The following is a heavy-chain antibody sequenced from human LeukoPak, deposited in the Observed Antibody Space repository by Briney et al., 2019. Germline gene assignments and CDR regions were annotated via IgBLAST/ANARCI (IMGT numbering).Heavy chain of an antibody. CDR3: ARGTNTGWNTFDY. V-gene: IGHV4-39*01. D-gene: IGHD1/OR15-1a*01. CDR1: GGSISSSTYY. CDR2: IYYGGTT. J-gene: IGHJ4*02. Sequence: SETLSLTCTVSGGSISSSTYYWGWLRQPPGKGLEWIGSIYYGGTTYYNPSLKSRVTVSADTSKIQFSLNLSSVTAADSAIYYCARGTNTGWNTFDYWGQGTLATVSS.